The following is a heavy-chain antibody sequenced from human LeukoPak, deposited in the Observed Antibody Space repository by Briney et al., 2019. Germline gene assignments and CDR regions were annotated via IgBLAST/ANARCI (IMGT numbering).Heavy chain of an antibody. CDR2: VNTDGSTT. Sequence: GGSLRLSCAASGFTFSSYWMHWVRQAPGKGLVWDSRVNTDGSTTSYADSVKGRFTISRDNAKNTLYLQMNSLRAEDTALYYCASLLWFGESLPNWFDSWGQGTLVTVSS. D-gene: IGHD3-10*01. V-gene: IGHV3-74*01. J-gene: IGHJ5*01. CDR1: GFTFSSYW. CDR3: ASLLWFGESLPNWFDS.